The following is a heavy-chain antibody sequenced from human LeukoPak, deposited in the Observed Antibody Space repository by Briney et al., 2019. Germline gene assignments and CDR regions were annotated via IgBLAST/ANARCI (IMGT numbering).Heavy chain of an antibody. CDR1: GGSISSYY. V-gene: IGHV4-59*13. Sequence: KPSETLSLTCTVSGGSISSYYWSWIRQPPGKGLQWIGYIYYSGSTYYNPSLDSRVTISVDTSKNHFSLKLSSVTAADTAVYYCARRGDYVALDYSGQGTLVTVSS. CDR3: ARRGDYVALDY. J-gene: IGHJ4*02. D-gene: IGHD4-17*01. CDR2: IYYSGST.